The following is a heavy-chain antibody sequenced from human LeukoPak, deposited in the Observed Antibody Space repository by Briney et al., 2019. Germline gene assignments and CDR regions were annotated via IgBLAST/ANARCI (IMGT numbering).Heavy chain of an antibody. V-gene: IGHV1-2*06. CDR3: ARDLDGYNPPLPFDY. CDR2: INPNSGGT. CDR1: GYTFTGYY. Sequence: ASVKVSCEASGYTFTGYYMHWVRQAPGQGLEWMGRINPNSGGTNYAQKFQGRVTMTRDTSISTAYMELSRLGSDDTAVYYCARDLDGYNPPLPFDYWGQGTLVTVSS. J-gene: IGHJ4*02. D-gene: IGHD5-24*01.